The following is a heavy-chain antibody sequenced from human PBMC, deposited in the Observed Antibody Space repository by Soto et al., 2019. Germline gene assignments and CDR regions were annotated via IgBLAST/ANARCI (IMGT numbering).Heavy chain of an antibody. CDR1: GGSFSGYY. Sequence: QVQLQQWGAGLLKPSETLSLTCAVYGGSFSGYYWSWIRQPPGKGLEWIGEINHSGSTNYNPSLKSRVTISVDTSKNQFSLKLSSVTAADTAVYYCARGRRIAVRPSNWFDPWGQGTLVTVSS. CDR2: INHSGST. V-gene: IGHV4-34*01. D-gene: IGHD6-6*01. CDR3: ARGRRIAVRPSNWFDP. J-gene: IGHJ5*02.